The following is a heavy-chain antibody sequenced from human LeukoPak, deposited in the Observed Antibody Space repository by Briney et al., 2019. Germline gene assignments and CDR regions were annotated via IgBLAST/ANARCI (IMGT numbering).Heavy chain of an antibody. J-gene: IGHJ4*02. V-gene: IGHV4-39*01. CDR3: ARGGSRLTTAGDLDY. CDR2: IYYSGST. CDR1: RGSISNSGYY. D-gene: IGHD3-16*01. Sequence: PSETLSLTCTVSRGSISNSGYYWGWIRQPPGKGLEWIGSIYYSGSTYYSPSLKNRVTISVDTSRNQFSLKLTSVTAADTAVYHCARGGSRLTTAGDLDYWGQGALVTVSS.